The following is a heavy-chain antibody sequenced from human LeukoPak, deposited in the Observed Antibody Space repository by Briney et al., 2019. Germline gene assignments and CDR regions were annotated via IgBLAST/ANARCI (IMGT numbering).Heavy chain of an antibody. Sequence: GASVKVSCKASGYTFTSYYMHWVRQAPGQGLEWMGIINPSGGSTSYAQKFQGRGTMTRDTSTSTVYMELSRLRSEDTAVYYCASDLGDYGDNGGYWGQGTLVTVSS. CDR1: GYTFTSYY. CDR2: INPSGGST. D-gene: IGHD4-23*01. V-gene: IGHV1-46*01. J-gene: IGHJ4*02. CDR3: ASDLGDYGDNGGY.